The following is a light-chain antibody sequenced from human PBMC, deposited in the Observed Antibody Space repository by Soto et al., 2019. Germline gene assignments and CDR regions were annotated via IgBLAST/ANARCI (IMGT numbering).Light chain of an antibody. CDR1: QSVNGSY. CDR3: HQYGTSPRT. Sequence: EIVLTQSPGTLSLSPGERATLSCGASQSVNGSYLAWYQQKPGQAPRLLIYGASSRATGMPDRFSGSGSGTDFTLTISRLEPEDFAVYYCHQYGTSPRTFGQGTKVEIK. CDR2: GAS. J-gene: IGKJ1*01. V-gene: IGKV3-20*01.